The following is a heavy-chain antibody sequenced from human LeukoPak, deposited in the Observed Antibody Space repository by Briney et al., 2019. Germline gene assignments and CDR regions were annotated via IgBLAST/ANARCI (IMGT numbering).Heavy chain of an antibody. CDR3: AKDGRGYSGYAHYFDY. D-gene: IGHD5-12*01. CDR2: ISFDGNIT. Sequence: GKSLRLSCAASGFTFTTYSMHWVRQPPGKGLEWVAFISFDGNITYYANSVKGRFTISRDNSKNTLYLQMNSLRAEDTAVYYCAKDGRGYSGYAHYFDYWGQGTLVTVSS. V-gene: IGHV3-30*04. CDR1: GFTFTTYS. J-gene: IGHJ4*02.